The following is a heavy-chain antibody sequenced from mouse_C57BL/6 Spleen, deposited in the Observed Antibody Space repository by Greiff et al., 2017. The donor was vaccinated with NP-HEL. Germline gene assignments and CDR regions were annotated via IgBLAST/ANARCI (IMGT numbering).Heavy chain of an antibody. D-gene: IGHD1-1*01. CDR1: GFTFSSYT. Sequence: EVKVVESGGGLVKPGGSLKLSCAASGFTFSSYTMSWVRQTPEKRLEWVATISGGGGNTYYPDSVKGRFTISRDNAKNTLYLQMSSLRSEDTALYYCAYYYGSSWNWYFDVWGTGTTVTVSS. J-gene: IGHJ1*03. V-gene: IGHV5-9*01. CDR3: AYYYGSSWNWYFDV. CDR2: ISGGGGNT.